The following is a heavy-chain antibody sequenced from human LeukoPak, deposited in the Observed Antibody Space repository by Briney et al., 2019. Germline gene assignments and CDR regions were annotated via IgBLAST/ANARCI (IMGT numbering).Heavy chain of an antibody. CDR2: ISAYNGNT. J-gene: IGHJ4*02. V-gene: IGHV1-18*01. D-gene: IGHD1-26*01. CDR1: GYTFTSYG. Sequence: ASVKVSCKASGYTFTSYGISWVRQAPGQGLEWMGWISAYNGNTNYAQKLQGRVTMTTDTSTSTAYMELRSLRSDDTAVYYCARAPRYSGSYGALDYWGQGTLVTVSS. CDR3: ARAPRYSGSYGALDY.